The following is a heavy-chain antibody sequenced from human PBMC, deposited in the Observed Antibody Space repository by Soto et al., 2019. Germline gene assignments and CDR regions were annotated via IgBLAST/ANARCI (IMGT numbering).Heavy chain of an antibody. D-gene: IGHD5-18*01. CDR1: GGTFCSYA. CDR2: IIPIFGTA. CDR3: ARGDTAMVPFDY. J-gene: IGHJ4*02. V-gene: IGHV1-69*13. Sequence: GASVKVSCKASGGTFCSYAISWVRQAPGQGLEWMGGIIPIFGTANYAQKFQGRVTITADESTSTAYMELSSLRSEDTAVYYCARGDTAMVPFDYWGQGTLVTVSS.